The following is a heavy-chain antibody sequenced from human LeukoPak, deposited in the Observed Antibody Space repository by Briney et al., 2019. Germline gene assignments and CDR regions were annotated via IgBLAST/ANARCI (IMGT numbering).Heavy chain of an antibody. D-gene: IGHD3-9*01. CDR2: ISSSSSTI. Sequence: GGSLRLSCAASGFTFSSYSMNWVRQAPGKGLEWVSYISSSSSTIYYADSVKGRFTISRDNAKNSLYLQMNSLRAEDTAVYYCARDSYDILTGYSTGALDYWGQGTLVTVSS. CDR3: ARDSYDILTGYSTGALDY. CDR1: GFTFSSYS. V-gene: IGHV3-48*04. J-gene: IGHJ4*02.